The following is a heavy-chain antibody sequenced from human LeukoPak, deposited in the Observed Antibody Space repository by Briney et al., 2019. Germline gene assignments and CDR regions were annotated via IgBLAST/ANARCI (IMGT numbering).Heavy chain of an antibody. J-gene: IGHJ1*01. D-gene: IGHD3-22*01. Sequence: SETLSLTCAVYGGSFSGYYWSWLRQPPGKGLEGIGTIYYSGRTYYSPSLKSRVTMSVDPSNNQFSLTLRSVTAADTALYYCARRRYYDGSGYLEWGQGTLLSVSS. V-gene: IGHV4-34*01. CDR2: IYYSGRT. CDR3: ARRRYYDGSGYLE. CDR1: GGSFSGYY.